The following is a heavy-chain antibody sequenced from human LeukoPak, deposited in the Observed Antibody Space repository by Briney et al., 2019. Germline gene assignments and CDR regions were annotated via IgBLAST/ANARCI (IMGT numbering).Heavy chain of an antibody. Sequence: PGGSLRLSCAASGFTFSSYAMSWVRQAPGKGLEWVSAISGSGVSTYYADSVKGRFTISRDNSKNTVYLQMNSLRAEDTAIYYCAKLTSASGAYGVDVWGQGTTVTVPS. V-gene: IGHV3-23*01. D-gene: IGHD3-10*01. J-gene: IGHJ6*02. CDR1: GFTFSSYA. CDR2: ISGSGVST. CDR3: AKLTSASGAYGVDV.